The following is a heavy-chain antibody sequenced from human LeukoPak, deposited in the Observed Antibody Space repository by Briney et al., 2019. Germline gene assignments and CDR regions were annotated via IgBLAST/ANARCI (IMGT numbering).Heavy chain of an antibody. Sequence: GGSLRLSCAASGFTFSDYYMSWIRQAPGKGLEWVSYISSSGSTIYYADSVKGRFTISRDNAKNSLYLQMNSLRAEDTAVYYCARRSLRFLEWLPFDYWGQGTLVTVSS. CDR1: GFTFSDYY. CDR2: ISSSGSTI. J-gene: IGHJ4*02. D-gene: IGHD3-3*01. CDR3: ARRSLRFLEWLPFDY. V-gene: IGHV3-11*04.